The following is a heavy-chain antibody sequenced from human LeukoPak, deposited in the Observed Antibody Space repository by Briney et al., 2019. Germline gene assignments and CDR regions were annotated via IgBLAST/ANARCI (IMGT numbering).Heavy chain of an antibody. CDR3: ARGGNYGDYDGYFDY. D-gene: IGHD4-17*01. J-gene: IGHJ4*02. CDR1: GVSISTFY. V-gene: IGHV4-59*08. Sequence: SETLSLTCTVSGVSISTFYWSWLRQPAGKGLEWIGYIYYSGSTNYNPSLRSRVTISVDTSKNQFSLKLSSVTAADTAVYYCARGGNYGDYDGYFDYWGQGTLVTVSS. CDR2: IYYSGST.